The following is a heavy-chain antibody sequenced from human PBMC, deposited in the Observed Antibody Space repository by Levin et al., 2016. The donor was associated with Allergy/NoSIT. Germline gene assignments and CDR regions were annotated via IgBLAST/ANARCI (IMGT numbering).Heavy chain of an antibody. Sequence: WIRQPPGKGLEWVSYISSSGSTIYYADSVKGQFTISRDNAKNSLYLQMNSLRAEDTAVYYCAREKQLAGFDYWGQGTLVTVSS. CDR2: ISSSGSTI. D-gene: IGHD6-13*01. J-gene: IGHJ4*02. V-gene: IGHV3-11*01. CDR3: AREKQLAGFDY.